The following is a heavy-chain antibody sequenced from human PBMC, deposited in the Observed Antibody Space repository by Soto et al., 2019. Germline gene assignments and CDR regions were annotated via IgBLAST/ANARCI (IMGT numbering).Heavy chain of an antibody. V-gene: IGHV5-51*01. CDR3: AREYYYGSGSYGALSFDP. CDR1: GYSFTTYW. Sequence: GXSLKISCKGSGYSFTTYWIGWVRQMPGKGLEWMGIIYPGDSDTRYSPSFQGQVTISADKSISTAYLQWSSLKASDTAMYYCAREYYYGSGSYGALSFDPWGQGTLVTVSS. J-gene: IGHJ5*02. CDR2: IYPGDSDT. D-gene: IGHD3-10*01.